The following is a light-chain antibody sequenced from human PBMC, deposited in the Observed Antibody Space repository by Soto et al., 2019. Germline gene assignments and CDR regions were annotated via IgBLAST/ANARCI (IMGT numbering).Light chain of an antibody. CDR2: DAS. J-gene: IGKJ3*01. V-gene: IGKV3-11*02. CDR1: QSVNSL. CDR3: QQYNWWPLT. Sequence: EIVLTQSPATLSLSPGERATLSCRASQSVNSLLAWYQHKPGQTPKLLIYDASNRAAGIPVRFRGSGSGRDFTLTITSLEPEDFAVYYCQQYNWWPLTFGPGTKVDFK.